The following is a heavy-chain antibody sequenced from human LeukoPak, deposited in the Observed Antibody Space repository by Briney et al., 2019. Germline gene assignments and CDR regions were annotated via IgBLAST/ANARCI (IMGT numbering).Heavy chain of an antibody. CDR2: IVYSGSISGST. Sequence: SETLSLTCTVSGASTSSYYWSWIRQPPGKGLEWIGYIVYSGSISGSTNYNPSLKSRVIMSVDTSKNQFSLRLSSVTAADTAVYYCARVMEGEAFDIWGQGTMVTVSS. CDR3: ARVMEGEAFDI. D-gene: IGHD3-10*01. CDR1: GASTSSYY. V-gene: IGHV4-59*12. J-gene: IGHJ3*02.